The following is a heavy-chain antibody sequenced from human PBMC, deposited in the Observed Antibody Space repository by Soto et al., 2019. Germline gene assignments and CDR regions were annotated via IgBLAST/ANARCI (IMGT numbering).Heavy chain of an antibody. V-gene: IGHV4-59*01. CDR2: IYYSGAT. CDR1: GASISGNY. Sequence: SETLSLTCNVSGASISGNYWSWIRQPPGKGLEWIGYIYYSGATNYNPSLESRVTISVDTPKSQFSLKLTSVTPADTAVYYCAKAGSHSGSSGRVDYWGQGILVTAPQ. CDR3: AKAGSHSGSSGRVDY. D-gene: IGHD3-22*01. J-gene: IGHJ4*02.